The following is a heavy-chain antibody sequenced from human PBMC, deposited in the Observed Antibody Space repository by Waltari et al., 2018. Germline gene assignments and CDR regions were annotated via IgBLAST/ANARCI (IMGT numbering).Heavy chain of an antibody. CDR1: GFSFDNFA. CDR2: ISWDSRAI. CDR3: AKGVSSWYSFGMDV. J-gene: IGHJ6*02. D-gene: IGHD6-13*01. V-gene: IGHV3-9*03. Sequence: EVKVVESGGGLVQPGRSLRLSCTGSGFSFDNFAMHWVRQAPGKGLDLVSGISWDSRAIGYADSVKGRFTISRDNARNSVYLQMNSLRSEDMALYYCAKGVSSWYSFGMDVWGQGTTVTVSS.